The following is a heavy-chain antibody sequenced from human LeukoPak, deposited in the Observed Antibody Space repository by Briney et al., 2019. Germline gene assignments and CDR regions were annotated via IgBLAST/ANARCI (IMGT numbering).Heavy chain of an antibody. CDR2: FDPEDGET. V-gene: IGHV1-24*01. J-gene: IGHJ6*03. CDR3: ATEDIVVVPAARSYYMDV. D-gene: IGHD2-2*01. Sequence: ASVKVSCKVSGYTLTELSMHWVRQAPGKGLEWMGGFDPEDGETIYAQKFQGRVTMTEDTSTDTAYMELSSLRSEDTAVYYCATEDIVVVPAARSYYMDVWGKGTTVTVSS. CDR1: GYTLTELS.